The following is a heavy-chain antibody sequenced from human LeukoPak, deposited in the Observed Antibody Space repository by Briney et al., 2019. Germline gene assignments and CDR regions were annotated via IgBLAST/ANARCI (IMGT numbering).Heavy chain of an antibody. D-gene: IGHD1-26*01. CDR3: ARPTRELLYLCASDI. J-gene: IGHJ3*02. Sequence: PSETLSLTCNVSGGSIRSGDHYWGWIRQPPGKGLEWIGRIYYRGSTYYNPSLKSRVTISVDTSKNQFSLKLSSVTAADTAVYYCARPTRELLYLCASDIWGQGTMVTVSS. CDR1: GGSIRSGDHY. CDR2: IYYRGST. V-gene: IGHV4-39*07.